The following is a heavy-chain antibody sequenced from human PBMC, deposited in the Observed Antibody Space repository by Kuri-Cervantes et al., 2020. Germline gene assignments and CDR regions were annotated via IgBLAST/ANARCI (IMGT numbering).Heavy chain of an antibody. CDR2: IKQDGSEK. CDR1: GFTFHNYA. D-gene: IGHD3-22*01. CDR3: ARAGRYYYDSSGYYYPFDY. V-gene: IGHV3-7*04. Sequence: GGSLRLSCAASGFTFHNYAMTWVRQAPGKGLEWVANIKQDGSEKYYVDSVKGRFTISRDNAKNSLFLQMNRLRAEDTAVYYCARAGRYYYDSSGYYYPFDYWGQGTLVTVSS. J-gene: IGHJ4*02.